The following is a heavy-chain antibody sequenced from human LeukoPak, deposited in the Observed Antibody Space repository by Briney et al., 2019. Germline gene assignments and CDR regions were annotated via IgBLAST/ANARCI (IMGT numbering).Heavy chain of an antibody. V-gene: IGHV1-46*01. CDR3: ARGPELSSGSYYNWRGRFDYYYGMDV. J-gene: IGHJ6*02. CDR1: GYTFTSYY. Sequence: GASVKVSCKASGYTFTSYYMHWVRQAPGQGLEWMGIINPSGGSTSYAQKFQGRVTMTRDTSTSTVYMELSSLRSEDTAVYYCARGPELSSGSYYNWRGRFDYYYGMDVWGQGTTVTVSS. CDR2: INPSGGST. D-gene: IGHD3-10*01.